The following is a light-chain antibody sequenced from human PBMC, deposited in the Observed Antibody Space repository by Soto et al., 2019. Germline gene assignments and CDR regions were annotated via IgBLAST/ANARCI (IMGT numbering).Light chain of an antibody. CDR1: QSVSSN. V-gene: IGKV3-15*01. Sequence: EIVLTQSPATLSLSPGERATLSCRASQSVSSNLAWYQQKPGQAPRLLIYGASTRATGIPARFSGSGSGTKFTLTISSLQSEDFAVYYCQQYNNWPRGTFGQGTKVDIK. J-gene: IGKJ1*01. CDR3: QQYNNWPRGT. CDR2: GAS.